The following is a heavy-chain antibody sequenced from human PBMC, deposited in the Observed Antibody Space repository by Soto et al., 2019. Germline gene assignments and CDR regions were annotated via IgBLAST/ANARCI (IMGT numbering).Heavy chain of an antibody. Sequence: PGESLKISCKGSGYSFTSYWIGWVRQMPGKGLEWMGIIYPGDSDTRYSPSFQGQVTISADKSISTAYLQWSSLKASDTAMYYCARHSKQWLVQNYMDVWGKGTTVTVSS. V-gene: IGHV5-51*01. D-gene: IGHD6-19*01. J-gene: IGHJ6*03. CDR1: GYSFTSYW. CDR2: IYPGDSDT. CDR3: ARHSKQWLVQNYMDV.